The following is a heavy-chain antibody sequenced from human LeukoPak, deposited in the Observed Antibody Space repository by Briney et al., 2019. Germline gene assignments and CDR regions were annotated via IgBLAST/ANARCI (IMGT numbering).Heavy chain of an antibody. CDR3: ASVPDDASGNSRYYFKT. D-gene: IGHD3-22*01. CDR2: IEWNGGRR. V-gene: IGHV3-20*04. Sequence: GSLRLSCVASGFRLDAFGMSWVRQVPGKGLEWVSGIEWNGGRREYADSVKGRFTISRDNAKNSLYLQMKNLRAEDTALYYCASVPDDASGNSRYYFKTWGQGTLVTVSS. J-gene: IGHJ4*02. CDR1: GFRLDAFG.